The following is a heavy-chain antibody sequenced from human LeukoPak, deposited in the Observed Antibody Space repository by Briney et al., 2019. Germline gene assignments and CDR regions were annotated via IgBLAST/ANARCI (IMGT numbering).Heavy chain of an antibody. CDR3: ARLRDIGITHWYFDL. Sequence: GESLKISCKGSGYSFTSYWIGWVRPMPGKGVEWMGIIYPADSDTRYSPSFQGQVPISADKSISTAYLQWSSLKASDTAMYYCARLRDIGITHWYFDLWGRGTPVTVSS. D-gene: IGHD3-10*01. CDR1: GYSFTSYW. V-gene: IGHV5-51*01. CDR2: IYPADSDT. J-gene: IGHJ2*01.